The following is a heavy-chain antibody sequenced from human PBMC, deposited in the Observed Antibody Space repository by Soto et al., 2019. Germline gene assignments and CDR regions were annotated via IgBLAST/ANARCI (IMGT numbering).Heavy chain of an antibody. V-gene: IGHV4-59*01. J-gene: IGHJ4*02. CDR3: GRFGGDYGDYPNFDY. Sequence: SETRSLTCTVSAGSISSFYWTWIRQPPGKGRGWIGNIYYTGSTNYNPSRKSRATISGATSQNQFSLKGTSVTAATTAVYYCGRFGGDYGDYPNFDYCGQGALVTV. D-gene: IGHD4-17*01. CDR1: AGSISSFY. CDR2: IYYTGST.